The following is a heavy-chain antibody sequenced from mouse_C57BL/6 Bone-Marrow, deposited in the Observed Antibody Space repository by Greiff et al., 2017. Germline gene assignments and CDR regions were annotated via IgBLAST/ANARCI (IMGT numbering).Heavy chain of an antibody. Sequence: VQLQQSGAELVRPGTSVKVSCKASGYAFTNYLIEWVKQRPGQGLEWIGVINPGSGGTNYNETLKGKATLTADKSSSTAYMQLSSLTSEDSAVYYCARSYYYYSRDFWGQGTSATVTS. CDR3: ARSYYYYSRDF. V-gene: IGHV1-54*01. CDR2: INPGSGGT. D-gene: IGHD1-1*01. CDR1: GYAFTNYL. J-gene: IGHJ4*01.